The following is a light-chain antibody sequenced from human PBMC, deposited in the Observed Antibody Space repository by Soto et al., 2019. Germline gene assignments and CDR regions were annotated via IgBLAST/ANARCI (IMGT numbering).Light chain of an antibody. Sequence: QSVLTQPPSASGTPGQKVTISCSGSRSNIGSQVVNWFQHVPGTAPKLLMYNNNERPAGVPARISGSKSCTSASLAIRGLQSEDEADYYCATWDDSLDGPVFGGGTQLTVL. V-gene: IGLV1-44*01. CDR3: ATWDDSLDGPV. J-gene: IGLJ3*02. CDR1: RSNIGSQV. CDR2: NNN.